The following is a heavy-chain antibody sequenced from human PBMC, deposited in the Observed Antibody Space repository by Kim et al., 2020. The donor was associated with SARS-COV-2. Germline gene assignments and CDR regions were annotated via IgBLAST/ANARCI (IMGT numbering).Heavy chain of an antibody. D-gene: IGHD3-16*02. J-gene: IGHJ5*02. V-gene: IGHV1-8*01. CDR1: GYTFTSYD. Sequence: ASVKVSCKASGYTFTSYDINWVRQATGQGLEWMGWMNPNSGNTGYAQKFQGRVTMTRNTSISTAYMELSSLRSEDTAVYYCARAISSFGWSGLHYVWGSYRPRGSWFDPWGQGTLVTVSS. CDR3: ARAISSFGWSGLHYVWGSYRPRGSWFDP. CDR2: MNPNSGNT.